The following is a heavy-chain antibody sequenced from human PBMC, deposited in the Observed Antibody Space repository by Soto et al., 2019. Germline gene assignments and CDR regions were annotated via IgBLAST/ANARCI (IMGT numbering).Heavy chain of an antibody. Sequence: GGSLRLSCAASGFTFSSYWMSWVRQAPGKGLVWVSRINSDGTTTTYADSVKGRFTISRDNAKNTLYLQMNSLGAEDTAVYYCARVEANTFHFWGQGTMVTVSS. CDR1: GFTFSSYW. J-gene: IGHJ3*01. CDR3: ARVEANTFHF. CDR2: INSDGTTT. V-gene: IGHV3-74*01.